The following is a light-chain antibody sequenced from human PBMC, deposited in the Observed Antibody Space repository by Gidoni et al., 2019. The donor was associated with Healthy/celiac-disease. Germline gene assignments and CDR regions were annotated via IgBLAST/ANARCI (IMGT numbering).Light chain of an antibody. CDR2: DAS. CDR3: QQRSNWPPIT. CDR1: QSVSSY. Sequence: EIVLTQSPATLSLSPGERATLSCRASQSVSSYLAWYQQKPGQAPRLRIYDASNRATGIPARCSGSGSGTDFTLTISSLEPEDFAVYYCQQRSNWPPITFXPXTKVEIK. J-gene: IGKJ3*01. V-gene: IGKV3-11*01.